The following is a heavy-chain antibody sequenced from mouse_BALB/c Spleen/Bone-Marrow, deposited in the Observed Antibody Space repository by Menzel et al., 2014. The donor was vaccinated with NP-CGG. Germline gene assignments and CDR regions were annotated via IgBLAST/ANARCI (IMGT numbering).Heavy chain of an antibody. V-gene: IGHV7-3*02. CDR1: GFTFTDYY. CDR2: IRNKANGYTT. Sequence: EVQLQQSGGGLVQPGGSLRLSCATSGFTFTDYYMSWVRQPPGKALEWLGFIRNKANGYTTEYSASVKGRFTISRDNSHSILYLQMNTLRAEDSATYYCAVRGITTATGAMDYWGQGTSVTVPS. D-gene: IGHD1-2*01. CDR3: AVRGITTATGAMDY. J-gene: IGHJ4*01.